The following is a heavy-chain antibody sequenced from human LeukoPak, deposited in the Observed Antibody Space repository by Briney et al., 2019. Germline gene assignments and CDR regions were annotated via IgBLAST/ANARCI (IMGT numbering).Heavy chain of an antibody. CDR2: IIPIFGTA. J-gene: IGHJ6*02. Sequence: SVKVSCKASGGTFSGYAISWVRQAPGQGLEWMGGIIPIFGTANYAQKFQGRVTITADESTSTAYMELSSLRSEDTAVYYCARETSDFWSGYPSTTRYGMDVWGQGTTVTVSS. CDR1: GGTFSGYA. V-gene: IGHV1-69*13. D-gene: IGHD3-3*01. CDR3: ARETSDFWSGYPSTTRYGMDV.